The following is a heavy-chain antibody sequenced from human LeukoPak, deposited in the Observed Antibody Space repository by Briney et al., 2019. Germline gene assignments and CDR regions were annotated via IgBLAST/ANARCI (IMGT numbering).Heavy chain of an antibody. J-gene: IGHJ3*02. Sequence: GGSLRLSCAASGFTFSTYAMTWVRQAPGKGLEWVSYISSSGSTIYYADSVKGRFTISRDNAKNSLYLQMNSLRAEDTAVYYCARSTFITGTNAFDIWGQGTMVTVSS. CDR1: GFTFSTYA. CDR3: ARSTFITGTNAFDI. D-gene: IGHD1-20*01. V-gene: IGHV3-48*03. CDR2: ISSSGSTI.